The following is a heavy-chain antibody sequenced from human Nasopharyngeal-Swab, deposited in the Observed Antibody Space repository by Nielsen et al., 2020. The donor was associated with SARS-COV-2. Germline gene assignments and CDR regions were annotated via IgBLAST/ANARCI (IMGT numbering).Heavy chain of an antibody. V-gene: IGHV3-43*02. J-gene: IGHJ4*02. Sequence: GESLKISCAASGFTFDDYAMHWVRQAPGKGLEWVSLISGDGGSTYYADSVKGRFTISRDNSKNSLYLQMNSLRTEDTALYYCAKGIRLGELYLRQYYFDYWGQGTLVTVSS. CDR2: ISGDGGST. CDR3: AKGIRLGELYLRQYYFDY. D-gene: IGHD3-16*01. CDR1: GFTFDDYA.